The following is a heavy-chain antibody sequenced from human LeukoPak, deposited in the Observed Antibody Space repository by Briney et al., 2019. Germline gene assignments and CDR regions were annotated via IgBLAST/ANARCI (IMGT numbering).Heavy chain of an antibody. V-gene: IGHV1-2*02. CDR3: ARAVRDGYIDYFYYVDV. CDR2: INPNSGGT. D-gene: IGHD5-24*01. CDR1: RYTFTGYY. J-gene: IGHJ6*03. Sequence: ASVKVSCKASRYTFTGYYMCWVRQAPGQGLEWMGWINPNSGGTNYAQKFQGRVTMTRDTSISTAYMELSSLRSEDTAIYYCARAVRDGYIDYFYYVDVWGKGTTVTVSS.